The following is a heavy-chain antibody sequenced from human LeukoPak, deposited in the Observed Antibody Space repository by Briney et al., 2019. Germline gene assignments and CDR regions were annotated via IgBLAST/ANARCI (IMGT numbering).Heavy chain of an antibody. CDR3: AREGCSGGSCYHYYYYMDV. Sequence: PSETLSLACSVSGGSISSSSYYWGWIRQPPGKGLEWIGSIYYSGSTYYNPSLKSRVTISVDTSKNQFSLKLSSVTAADTAVYYCAREGCSGGSCYHYYYYMDVWGKGTTVTVSS. J-gene: IGHJ6*03. D-gene: IGHD2-15*01. CDR1: GGSISSSSYY. V-gene: IGHV4-39*07. CDR2: IYYSGST.